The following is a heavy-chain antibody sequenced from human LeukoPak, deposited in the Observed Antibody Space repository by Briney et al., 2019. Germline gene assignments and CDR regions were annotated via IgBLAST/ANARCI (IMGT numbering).Heavy chain of an antibody. Sequence: GGSLRLSCAASGFTFSTYWMNWYRQAPGKGLEWVGNINQDASEINYVDSVRGRFTISRDNAKNSLYLQMNSLRAEDTAVYYCARYRTPMIRGVDAFDIWGQGTMVTVSS. CDR3: ARYRTPMIRGVDAFDI. J-gene: IGHJ3*02. CDR2: INQDASEI. D-gene: IGHD3-10*01. V-gene: IGHV3-7*01. CDR1: GFTFSTYW.